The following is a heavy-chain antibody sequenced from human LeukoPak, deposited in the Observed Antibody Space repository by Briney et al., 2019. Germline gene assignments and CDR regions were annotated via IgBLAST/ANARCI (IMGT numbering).Heavy chain of an antibody. CDR3: ARYRIRYCSGGSCYKWFDP. CDR2: IYYSGST. J-gene: IGHJ5*02. CDR1: GGSISSGGYY. Sequence: SETLSLTCTVSGGSISSGGYYWSWIRQHPGKGLEWIGYIYYSGSTYYNPSFKSRVTISVDTSKNQFSLKLSSVTAADTAVYYCARYRIRYCSGGSCYKWFDPWGQGTLVTVSS. V-gene: IGHV4-31*03. D-gene: IGHD2-15*01.